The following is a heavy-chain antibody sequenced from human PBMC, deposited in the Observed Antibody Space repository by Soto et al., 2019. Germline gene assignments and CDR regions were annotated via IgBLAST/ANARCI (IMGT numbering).Heavy chain of an antibody. CDR3: AKTTDGWFSAFEI. J-gene: IGHJ3*02. CDR1: GLTVSTNY. V-gene: IGHV3-23*01. D-gene: IGHD6-19*01. CDR2: ISGSGTTA. Sequence: GGSLRLSCAAPGLTVSTNYMSWVRQAPGKGLEWVSAISGSGTTAYYADSVKGRFIFSRDNPKNTMYLQMNSLRAEDTAVYFCAKTTDGWFSAFEIWGQGTVVTVSS.